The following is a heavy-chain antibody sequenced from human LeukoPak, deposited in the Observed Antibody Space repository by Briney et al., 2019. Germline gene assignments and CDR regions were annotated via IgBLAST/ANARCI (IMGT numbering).Heavy chain of an antibody. Sequence: SETLSLTCAVSGVSVSSGGYCWRWIRQPPGKGLEWIGYIYHSGSAYYNPSLKSRVTISVDRSKNHFSLKLSSVTAADTAVYYCARGNGGSPNWFDPWGQGTLVTVSS. CDR3: ARGNGGSPNWFDP. D-gene: IGHD1-26*01. CDR2: IYHSGSA. V-gene: IGHV4-30-2*01. CDR1: GVSVSSGGYC. J-gene: IGHJ5*02.